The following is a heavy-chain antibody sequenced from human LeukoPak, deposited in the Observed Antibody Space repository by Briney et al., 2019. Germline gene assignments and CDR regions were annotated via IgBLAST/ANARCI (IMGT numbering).Heavy chain of an antibody. J-gene: IGHJ4*02. Sequence: GGSLRLSCAASGFTFSSYAMSWVRQAPGKGLEWVSAISGSGGSTYYADSVKGRFTISRDNAKNSLYLQMNSLRAEDTAVYYCARARNGGITMVRGVMDYWGQGTLVTVSS. D-gene: IGHD3-10*01. V-gene: IGHV3-23*01. CDR1: GFTFSSYA. CDR2: ISGSGGST. CDR3: ARARNGGITMVRGVMDY.